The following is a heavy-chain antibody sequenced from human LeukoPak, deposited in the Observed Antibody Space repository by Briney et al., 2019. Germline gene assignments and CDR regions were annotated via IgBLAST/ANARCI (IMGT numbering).Heavy chain of an antibody. Sequence: GGSLRLSCAASGFTFSSYWMHWVRQAPGKGLEWVSAISDGDGNAYYADSVKGRFTISRDNTKNTLYLQMNSLKAEDTATYYCAKAKSYGDYVNYFDYWGQGTRVTVSS. V-gene: IGHV3-23*01. J-gene: IGHJ4*02. CDR1: GFTFSSYW. CDR2: ISDGDGNA. D-gene: IGHD4-17*01. CDR3: AKAKSYGDYVNYFDY.